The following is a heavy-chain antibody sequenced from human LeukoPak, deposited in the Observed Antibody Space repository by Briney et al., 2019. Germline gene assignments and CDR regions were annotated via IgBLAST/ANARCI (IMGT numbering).Heavy chain of an antibody. CDR1: GFTFSSYS. V-gene: IGHV3-21*01. CDR3: ARDHGSGHFDY. D-gene: IGHD6-19*01. CDR2: ISSSSSYI. Sequence: GGSLRLSCAASGFTFSSYSMNWVRQAPGKGLEWVSSISSSSSYIYYADSVKGRFTISRDNSKNTLYLQMSSLRAEDTAVYYCARDHGSGHFDYWGQGTLVTVSS. J-gene: IGHJ4*02.